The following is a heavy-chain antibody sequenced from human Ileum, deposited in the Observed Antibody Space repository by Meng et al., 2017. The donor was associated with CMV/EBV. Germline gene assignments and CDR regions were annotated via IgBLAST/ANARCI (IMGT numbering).Heavy chain of an antibody. CDR2: ITGSGDII. D-gene: IGHD4-17*01. Sequence: LACAASGFRFGAYYMPWVRQAPGKGLEWVSYITGSGDIIYYADSVKGRFTISRDNAKSSLYLEINSLRAEDTAVYYCARGNYGFDYWGQGTLVTVSS. J-gene: IGHJ4*02. V-gene: IGHV3-11*01. CDR1: GFRFGAYY. CDR3: ARGNYGFDY.